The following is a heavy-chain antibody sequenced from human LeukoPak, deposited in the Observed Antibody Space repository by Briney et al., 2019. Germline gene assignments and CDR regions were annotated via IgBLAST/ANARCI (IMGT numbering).Heavy chain of an antibody. Sequence: GESLKISCKGSGYSFTSYWIGWVRQMPGKGLEWMGIIYPGDSDTRYSPSFQGQVTISADKSISTAYLQWSSLKASDTAMYYCARHPPSGSQPRDWFDPWGQGTLVTVSS. J-gene: IGHJ5*02. CDR3: ARHPPSGSQPRDWFDP. CDR2: IYPGDSDT. D-gene: IGHD1-26*01. V-gene: IGHV5-51*01. CDR1: GYSFTSYW.